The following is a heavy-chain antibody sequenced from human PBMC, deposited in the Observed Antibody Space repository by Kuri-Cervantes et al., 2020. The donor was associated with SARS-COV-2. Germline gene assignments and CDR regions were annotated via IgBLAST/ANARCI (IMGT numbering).Heavy chain of an antibody. CDR3: ARCAFTDYSNYYYYYYYGMDV. D-gene: IGHD4-11*01. CDR2: IWYDGSNK. Sequence: GGSLRLSCAASGFTSSSYGMHWVRQAPGKGLEWVAVIWYDGSNKYYADSVKGRFTISRDNSKNTLYLQMNSLRAEDTAVYYCARCAFTDYSNYYYYYYYGMDVWGQGTTVTVSS. V-gene: IGHV3-33*08. J-gene: IGHJ6*02. CDR1: GFTSSSYG.